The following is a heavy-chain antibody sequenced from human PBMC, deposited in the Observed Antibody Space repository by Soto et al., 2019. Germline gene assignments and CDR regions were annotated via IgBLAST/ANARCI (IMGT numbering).Heavy chain of an antibody. Sequence: LRLSCAASGFTFFTYAMSWVRQAPGKGLEWVSSITDSGDSTYYADSVKGRFTISRDNSKNTLYLQMKSLRAEDTAVYYCAKDTPVVTLIFDYWGQGTLVTVS. CDR3: AKDTPVVTLIFDY. V-gene: IGHV3-23*01. J-gene: IGHJ4*02. CDR1: GFTFFTYA. D-gene: IGHD2-21*02. CDR2: ITDSGDST.